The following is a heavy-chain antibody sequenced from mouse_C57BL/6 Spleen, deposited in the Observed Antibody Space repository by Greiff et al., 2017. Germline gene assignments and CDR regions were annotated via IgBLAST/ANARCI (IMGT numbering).Heavy chain of an antibody. CDR2: IYPGDGDT. CDR1: GYAFSSSW. J-gene: IGHJ2*01. V-gene: IGHV1-82*01. CDR3: ARQLGSGY. Sequence: VQLQQSGPELVKPGASVKISCKASGYAFSSSWMNWVKQRPGKGLEWIGRIYPGDGDTNYNGKFKGKATLTADKSSSTAYMQLSSLTSEDSAVYFCARQLGSGYWGQGTTLTVSS. D-gene: IGHD4-1*02.